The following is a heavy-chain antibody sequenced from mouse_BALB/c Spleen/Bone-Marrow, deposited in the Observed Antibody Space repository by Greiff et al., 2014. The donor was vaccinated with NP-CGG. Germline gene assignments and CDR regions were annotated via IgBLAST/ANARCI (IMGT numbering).Heavy chain of an antibody. V-gene: IGHV15-2*02. J-gene: IGHJ4*01. CDR1: DSEVFPIAY. Sequence: VQLVESGSELRSPGSSVKLSCKALDSEVFPIAYMGWIRQKPGHGFEWIGDILPSIGRTIYGEKFEDKATLDADTVSNTAYMELNSLPSEDSAIYYCARRVSACAMDYWGQGTSATVSS. CDR3: ARRVSACAMDY. CDR2: ILPSIGRT.